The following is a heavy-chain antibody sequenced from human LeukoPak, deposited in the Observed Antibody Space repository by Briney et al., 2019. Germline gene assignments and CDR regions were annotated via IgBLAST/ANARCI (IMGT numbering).Heavy chain of an antibody. Sequence: SETLSLTCTVSGGSISSYYWTWIRQPPGKGLEWIWHIYYSGSTNYNASLKSRVTISVDTSQNQFSLKMSSVTAADTAVYYCTRGSIAYYYMDVWGKGTTVTISS. D-gene: IGHD3-22*01. CDR3: TRGSIAYYYMDV. CDR2: IYYSGST. CDR1: GGSISSYY. V-gene: IGHV4-59*01. J-gene: IGHJ6*03.